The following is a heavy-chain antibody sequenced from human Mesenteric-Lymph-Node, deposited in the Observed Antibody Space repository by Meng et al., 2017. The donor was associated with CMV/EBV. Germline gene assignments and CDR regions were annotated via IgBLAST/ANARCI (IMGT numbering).Heavy chain of an antibody. V-gene: IGHV3-15*01. CDR3: TTDVVDTAMVSDY. Sequence: GGSLRLSCAASGFTFSNAWMSWVRQAPGKGLEWVGRIKSKTDGGTTDYAARVKGRFTISRDDSKNTLYLQMNSLKTEDTAVYYCTTDVVDTAMVSDYWGQGTLVTVSS. D-gene: IGHD5-18*01. CDR1: GFTFSNAW. CDR2: IKSKTDGGTT. J-gene: IGHJ4*02.